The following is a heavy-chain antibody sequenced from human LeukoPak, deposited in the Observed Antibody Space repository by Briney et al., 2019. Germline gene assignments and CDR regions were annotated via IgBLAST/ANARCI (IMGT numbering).Heavy chain of an antibody. Sequence: GGSLRLSCAASGFTFSSYAMHWVRQAPGKGLEWVAFIRYDGSNKYYADSVKGRFTISRDNSKNTPYLQMNSLRAEDTAVYYCAKDQDSSSWFDYYYYYMDVWGKGTTVTVSS. CDR1: GFTFSSYA. D-gene: IGHD6-13*01. V-gene: IGHV3-30*02. J-gene: IGHJ6*03. CDR3: AKDQDSSSWFDYYYYYMDV. CDR2: IRYDGSNK.